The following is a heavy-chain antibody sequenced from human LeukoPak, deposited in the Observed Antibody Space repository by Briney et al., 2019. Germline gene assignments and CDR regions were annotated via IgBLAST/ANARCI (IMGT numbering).Heavy chain of an antibody. CDR1: GFTFSSYD. D-gene: IGHD4-17*01. CDR2: ISGNGGTI. J-gene: IGHJ3*02. Sequence: GGSLRLSCAASGFTFSSYDMSWVRQAPGKGLEWVSSISGNGGTIKYADSVKGRFTISRDNSRNTLSLQMSSLRAEDTALYYCAKDRRDYGDYEDDAFDIWGQGTMVTVSS. CDR3: AKDRRDYGDYEDDAFDI. V-gene: IGHV3-23*01.